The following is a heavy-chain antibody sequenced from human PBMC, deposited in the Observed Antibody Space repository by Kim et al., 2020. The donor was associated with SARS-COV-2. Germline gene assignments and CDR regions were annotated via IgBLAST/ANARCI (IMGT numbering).Heavy chain of an antibody. CDR1: GGSISSSSYY. D-gene: IGHD6-13*01. CDR3: ARVWGSVAAAGPEASYYYYYGMDV. V-gene: IGHV4-39*07. Sequence: SETLSLTCTVSGGSISSSSYYWGWIRQPPGKGLEWIGSIYYSGSTYYNPSLKSRVTISVDTSKNQFSLTLSSVTAADTAVYYCARVWGSVAAAGPEASYYYYYGMDVWGQATTVTVSS. CDR2: IYYSGST. J-gene: IGHJ6*02.